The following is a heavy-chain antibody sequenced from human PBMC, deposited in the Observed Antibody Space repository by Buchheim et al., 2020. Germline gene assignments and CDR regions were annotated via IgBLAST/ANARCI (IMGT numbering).Heavy chain of an antibody. D-gene: IGHD2-2*01. J-gene: IGHJ6*02. V-gene: IGHV3-74*01. CDR2: INTDGSTT. CDR1: GFTFSNYW. Sequence: EVQLEESGGGLLQPGGSLRLSCAASGFTFSNYWIHWVRQAPGKGLVWVSIINTDGSTTRYADSVKGRFTISRDNAKNTLYLQMNSLRAEDTAVYYCVRDTSRHMDVWGQGTT. CDR3: VRDTSRHMDV.